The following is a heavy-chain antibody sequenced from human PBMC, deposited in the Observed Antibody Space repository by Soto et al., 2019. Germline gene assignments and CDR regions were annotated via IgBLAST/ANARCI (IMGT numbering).Heavy chain of an antibody. CDR2: ISGSGGGT. V-gene: IGHV3-23*01. J-gene: IGHJ5*02. D-gene: IGHD3-22*01. CDR3: AKDGSQDSSGYYYGWFDP. Sequence: GGSLRLSCAASGFTFSSDAMIWVRQAPGKGLEWVSAISGSGGGTYYADSVKGRFTISRDNSKNTLYLQMNSLRAEDTAVYYCAKDGSQDSSGYYYGWFDPWGQGTLVLVSS. CDR1: GFTFSSDA.